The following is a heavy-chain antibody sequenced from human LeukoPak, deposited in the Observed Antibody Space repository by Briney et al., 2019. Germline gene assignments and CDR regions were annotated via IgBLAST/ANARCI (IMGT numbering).Heavy chain of an antibody. D-gene: IGHD1-7*01. CDR1: GGSISSSSYY. J-gene: IGHJ5*02. CDR2: IFYSGSA. CDR3: ARQGGTLYWFDP. Sequence: SETLSLTCTVSGGSISSSSYYWGWIRQPPGKGLEWIGSIFYSGSAYYNPSLKSRVAISVDTSKNQFSLKLSSVTAADTAVYYCARQGGTLYWFDPWGQGTLVTVSS. V-gene: IGHV4-39*01.